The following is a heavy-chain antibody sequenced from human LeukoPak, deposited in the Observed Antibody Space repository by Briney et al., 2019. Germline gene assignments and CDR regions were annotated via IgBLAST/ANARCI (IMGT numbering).Heavy chain of an antibody. CDR3: ATHSSDDIVVVPAAPGGFDP. Sequence: GGSLRLSCAASGFTFSSYGMNWVRQAPGKGLEWVSSISSSSSYIYYADSVKGRFTISRDNAKNSLYLQMNSLRAEDTAVYYCATHSSDDIVVVPAAPGGFDPWGQGTLVTVSS. CDR2: ISSSSSYI. D-gene: IGHD2-2*01. CDR1: GFTFSSYG. J-gene: IGHJ5*02. V-gene: IGHV3-21*01.